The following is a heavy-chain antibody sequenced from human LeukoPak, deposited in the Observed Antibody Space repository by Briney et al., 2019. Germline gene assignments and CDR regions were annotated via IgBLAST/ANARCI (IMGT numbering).Heavy chain of an antibody. CDR3: AREGVVKGYFDY. J-gene: IGHJ4*02. CDR1: GGSISPYF. D-gene: IGHD3-3*01. Sequence: SETLSLTCTVSGGSISPYFWSWIRQPPGKXLEWIGYIYYRGSTNYNPSLKSRVAISLDTSKNQFSLKLNSVTAADTAVYYCAREGVVKGYFDYWGQGTLVTVSS. CDR2: IYYRGST. V-gene: IGHV4-59*01.